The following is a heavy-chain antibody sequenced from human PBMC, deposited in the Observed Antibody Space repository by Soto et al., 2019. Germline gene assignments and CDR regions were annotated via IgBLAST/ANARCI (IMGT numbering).Heavy chain of an antibody. CDR2: ISYDGSNK. Sequence: GGSLRLSCAASGFTFSSYGMHWVRQAPGKGLEWVAVISYDGSNKYYADSVKGRFTISRDNSKNTLYLQMNSLRAEDTAVYYCAKDGRLVVPAAMLFGPASRVGGMDVWGQGTTVTVSS. V-gene: IGHV3-30*18. CDR1: GFTFSSYG. CDR3: AKDGRLVVPAAMLFGPASRVGGMDV. D-gene: IGHD2-2*01. J-gene: IGHJ6*02.